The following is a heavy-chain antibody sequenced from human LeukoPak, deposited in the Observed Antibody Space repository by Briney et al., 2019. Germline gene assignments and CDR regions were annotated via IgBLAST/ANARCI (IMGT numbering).Heavy chain of an antibody. CDR1: GDSLSIYY. D-gene: IGHD2-15*01. J-gene: IGHJ4*02. CDR2: IYYRGST. V-gene: IGHV4-59*01. Sequence: SETLSLTCTVSGDSLSIYYWSWIRQPRGKGVEWIGYIYYRGSTNYNPSLKSRVTISVDTSKNQFSLKLSSVTAADTAVYYCARGGGYCSGGSCYSFDYWGQGTLVTVSS. CDR3: ARGGGYCSGGSCYSFDY.